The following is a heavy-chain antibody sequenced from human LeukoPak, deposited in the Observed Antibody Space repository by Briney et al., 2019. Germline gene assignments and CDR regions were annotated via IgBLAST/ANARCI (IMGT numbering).Heavy chain of an antibody. Sequence: GGSLGLSCAASGFTFSSYWVHWVRQAPGKGLMWLSRINSDGSSTSYADSVKGRFTISRDNAKNTLYLQMNSLRADDTAVYYCATSRTFDYWGQGTLVTVSS. J-gene: IGHJ4*02. CDR2: INSDGSST. V-gene: IGHV3-74*01. CDR3: ATSRTFDY. D-gene: IGHD3-3*01. CDR1: GFTFSSYW.